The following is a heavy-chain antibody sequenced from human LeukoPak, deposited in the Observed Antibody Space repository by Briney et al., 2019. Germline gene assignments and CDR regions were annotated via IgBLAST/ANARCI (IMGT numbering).Heavy chain of an antibody. Sequence: PSETLSLTCTVSGGSISNYYWSWIREAPGKGLEWIGYMYYSGSTNYNPSLKSRVTISVDTSKNQFPLKLSSVTAADTAVYYCASHTGSGYSPFDSWGQGILVTVSS. D-gene: IGHD3-22*01. CDR1: GGSISNYY. J-gene: IGHJ4*02. V-gene: IGHV4-59*01. CDR2: MYYSGST. CDR3: ASHTGSGYSPFDS.